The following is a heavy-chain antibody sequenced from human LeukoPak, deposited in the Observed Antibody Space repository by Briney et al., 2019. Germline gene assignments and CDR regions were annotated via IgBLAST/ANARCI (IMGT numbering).Heavy chain of an antibody. D-gene: IGHD6-19*01. CDR2: INPNSGGT. Sequence: ASVKVSCKASGYTFTGYYMHWVRQAPGQGLEWMGWINPNSGGTNYAQKFQGRVTMTRDTSIRTAYMKLSRLRSDDTAVYYCEAIAVAGYYFDYWGQGTLVTVSS. V-gene: IGHV1-2*02. CDR1: GYTFTGYY. CDR3: EAIAVAGYYFDY. J-gene: IGHJ4*02.